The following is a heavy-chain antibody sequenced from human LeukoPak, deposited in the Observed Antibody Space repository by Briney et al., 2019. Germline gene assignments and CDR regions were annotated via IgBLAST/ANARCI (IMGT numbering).Heavy chain of an antibody. CDR1: GFTFDTYW. V-gene: IGHV3-74*01. Sequence: GGSLRLSCAASGFTFDTYWMHWVRQAPGKGLVWVSRIHRDGNNINYADFVQGRFTVSRDNAKNTLYLQMHSLRVEDTAMYYRARGLRDRYGMDVWGQGTTVTVSS. CDR3: ARGLRDRYGMDV. CDR2: IHRDGNNI. J-gene: IGHJ6*02.